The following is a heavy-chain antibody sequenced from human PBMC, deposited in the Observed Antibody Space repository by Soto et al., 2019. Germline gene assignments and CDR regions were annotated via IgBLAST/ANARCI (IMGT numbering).Heavy chain of an antibody. Sequence: EVQLVESGGGLVKPGGSLRLSCAASGFTFSSYSMNWVRQAPGKGLEWVSSISSSSSYIYYADSVKGRFTISRDNAKNSLYLQMNSLRAEDTAVYYCARDKIGSSSPFDYWGQGTLVTVSS. V-gene: IGHV3-21*01. CDR3: ARDKIGSSSPFDY. J-gene: IGHJ4*02. CDR1: GFTFSSYS. CDR2: ISSSSSYI. D-gene: IGHD6-13*01.